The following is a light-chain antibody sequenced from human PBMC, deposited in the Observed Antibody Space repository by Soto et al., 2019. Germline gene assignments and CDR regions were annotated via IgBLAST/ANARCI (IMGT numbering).Light chain of an antibody. V-gene: IGKV1-5*01. CDR3: QQYNSYPWT. CDR1: QSISSC. Sequence: DIQMTQYPSTLSSSFGDRVTITCRASQSISSCFAWYQQKPGKAPKLLIYHADSFERGVPSRFSGSESGTEFTLTINSLXXDXFATYYCQQYNSYPWTFGQGTKVDIK. J-gene: IGKJ1*01. CDR2: HAD.